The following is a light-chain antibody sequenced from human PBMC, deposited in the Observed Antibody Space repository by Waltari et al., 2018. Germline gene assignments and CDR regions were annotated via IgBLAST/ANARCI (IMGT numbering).Light chain of an antibody. V-gene: IGLV1-44*01. CDR3: SSWDGSLSGLV. CDR1: GSNIGTNT. CDR2: GNN. J-gene: IGLJ2*01. Sequence: QSVLTQPPSASATAGQRVTISCSGSGSNIGTNTVNWYQQVPGTAPKLVSYGNNQRPPGVPDRISGSKSGTSGSLAISGLRSEDEADYYCSSWDGSLSGLVFGGGTRLTVL.